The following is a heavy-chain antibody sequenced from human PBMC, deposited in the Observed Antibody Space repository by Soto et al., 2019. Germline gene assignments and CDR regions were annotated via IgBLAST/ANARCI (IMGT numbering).Heavy chain of an antibody. D-gene: IGHD6-13*01. CDR3: ARDRNSSIAAAGTNNVYAEYFQH. Sequence: GGSLRLSCAASGFTFSSYSMNWVRQAPGKGLEWVSYISSSSSTIYYADSVKGRFTISRDNAKNSLYLHMNSLRAEDTAVYYCARDRNSSIAAAGTNNVYAEYFQHWGQGTLVTVSS. CDR1: GFTFSSYS. J-gene: IGHJ1*01. V-gene: IGHV3-48*04. CDR2: ISSSSSTI.